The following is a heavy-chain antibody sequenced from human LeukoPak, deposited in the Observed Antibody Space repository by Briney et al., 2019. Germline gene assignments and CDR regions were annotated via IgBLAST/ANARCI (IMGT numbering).Heavy chain of an antibody. CDR3: ARGTYYYDSSGYFSDY. Sequence: ASVKVSCKASGYTFTSYGISWVRQAPGQGHEWMGWISAFNGNTDYAQKVQGRVTMTTDTSTSTAYMELRSLRSDDTAVYYCARGTYYYDSSGYFSDYWGQGTLVTVSS. D-gene: IGHD3-22*01. V-gene: IGHV1-18*01. CDR1: GYTFTSYG. J-gene: IGHJ4*02. CDR2: ISAFNGNT.